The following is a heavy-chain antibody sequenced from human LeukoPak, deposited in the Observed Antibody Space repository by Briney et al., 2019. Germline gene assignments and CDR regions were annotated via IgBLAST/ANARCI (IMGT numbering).Heavy chain of an antibody. D-gene: IGHD2-8*01. CDR3: ARDPPAVLIDTYG. Sequence: PGGPLKLSCTAFGFMVPNNYKNGFGQAPGKGLEGFSLVYSGGSTYYADSVKGRFTISRDNSKKMVYLQMNSLRAEDTAMYYCARDPPAVLIDTYGWGQGTLVTVSS. V-gene: IGHV3-66*01. CDR2: VYSGGST. J-gene: IGHJ4*02. CDR1: GFMVPNNY.